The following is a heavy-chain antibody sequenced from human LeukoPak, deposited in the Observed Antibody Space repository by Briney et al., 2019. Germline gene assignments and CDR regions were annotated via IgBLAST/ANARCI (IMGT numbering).Heavy chain of an antibody. V-gene: IGHV3-23*01. CDR2: ISGSGGST. CDR3: AKSGYCSSTSCYGHYYYYYGMDV. Sequence: PGGSLRLSCAASGFTFSSYAMSWVRQAPGKGLEWVSAISGSGGSTYYADPVKGRFTISRDNSKNTLYLQMNSLRAEDTAVYYCAKSGYCSSTSCYGHYYYYYGMDVWGQGTTVTVSS. J-gene: IGHJ6*02. CDR1: GFTFSSYA. D-gene: IGHD2-2*03.